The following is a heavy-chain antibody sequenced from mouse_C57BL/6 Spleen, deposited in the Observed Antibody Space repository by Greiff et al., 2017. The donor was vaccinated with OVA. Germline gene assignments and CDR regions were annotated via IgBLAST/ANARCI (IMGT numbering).Heavy chain of an antibody. CDR3: ALAYYSNYGFAY. CDR1: GYTFTSYW. CDR2: IDPSDSYT. V-gene: IGHV1-50*01. Sequence: VQLQQPGAELVKPGASVKLSCKASGYTFTSYWMQWVKQRPGQGLEWIGEIDPSDSYTNYNQKFKGKATLTVDTSSSTAYMQLSSLTSEDSAVYYCALAYYSNYGFAYWGQGTLVTVSA. J-gene: IGHJ3*01. D-gene: IGHD2-5*01.